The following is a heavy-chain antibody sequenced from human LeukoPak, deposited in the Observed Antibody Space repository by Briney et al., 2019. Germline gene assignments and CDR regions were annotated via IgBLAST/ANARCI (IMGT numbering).Heavy chain of an antibody. D-gene: IGHD6-13*01. J-gene: IGHJ4*02. CDR2: IKQDGSEK. Sequence: GGSLRLSCAASGFTFSSYWMSWVRQAPGKGLEWVANIKQDGSEKYYVDSVKGRFTISRDNAKNSLCLQMNSLRAEDTAVYYCARDIGIGSWYEGVYWGQGTLVTVSS. CDR1: GFTFSSYW. V-gene: IGHV3-7*01. CDR3: ARDIGIGSWYEGVY.